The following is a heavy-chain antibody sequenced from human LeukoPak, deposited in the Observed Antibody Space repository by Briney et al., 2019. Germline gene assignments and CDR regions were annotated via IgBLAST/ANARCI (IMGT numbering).Heavy chain of an antibody. D-gene: IGHD1-26*01. J-gene: IGHJ4*02. V-gene: IGHV1-2*02. CDR1: GYTFTDYY. CDR3: AREGPIVGATHLVDY. CDR2: INPNSGGT. Sequence: ASVKVSCKAYGYTFTDYYMHWVRQAPGQGLEWMGWINPNSGGTNYAQKFQGRVTMTRDTSISTAYMELSRLRSDDTAVYYCAREGPIVGATHLVDYWGQGTLVTVFS.